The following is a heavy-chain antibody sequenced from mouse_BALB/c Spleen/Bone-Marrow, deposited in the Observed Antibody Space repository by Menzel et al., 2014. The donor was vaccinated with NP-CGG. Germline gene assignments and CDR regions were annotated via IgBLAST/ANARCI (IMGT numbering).Heavy chain of an antibody. CDR2: IDPANGNT. CDR1: GFNIKDTY. CDR3: AFYYYGSSLFAY. J-gene: IGHJ3*01. D-gene: IGHD1-1*01. V-gene: IGHV14-3*02. Sequence: EVQLQQSGAEPVEPGASVKLSCTASGFNIKDTYMHWVKQRPEQGLEWIGRIDPANGNTKYDPKFQGKATITADTSSNTAYLQLSSLTSEDTAVYYCAFYYYGSSLFAYWGQGTLVTVSA.